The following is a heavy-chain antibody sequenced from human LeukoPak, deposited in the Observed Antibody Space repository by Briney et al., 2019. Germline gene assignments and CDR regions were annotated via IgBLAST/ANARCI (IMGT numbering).Heavy chain of an antibody. D-gene: IGHD1-26*01. J-gene: IGHJ4*02. CDR3: ARDNLGGSYRDDDY. V-gene: IGHV3-21*01. CDR2: ISSSSSYI. CDR1: GFTFSSNW. Sequence: GGSLRLSCAASGFTFSSNWMTWVRQAPGKGLEWVSSISSSSSYIYYADSVKGRFAISRDNAKNSLYLQMNSLRAEDTAVYYCARDNLGGSYRDDDYWGQGTLVTVSS.